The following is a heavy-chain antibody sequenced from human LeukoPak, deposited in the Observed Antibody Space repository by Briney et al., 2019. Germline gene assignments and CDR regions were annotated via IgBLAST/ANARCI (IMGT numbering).Heavy chain of an antibody. D-gene: IGHD6-13*01. CDR1: GFTFSSFA. J-gene: IGHJ4*02. CDR3: AKRTSGSSWYSSDY. V-gene: IGHV3-23*01. CDR2: MSGDATGT. Sequence: GRSLRLSCAASGFTFSSFAMNWVRQAPGKGLEWVSTMSGDATGTYYADSVKGRFTISRDNSKNTLYLQMNSLRAEDTAVYYCAKRTSGSSWYSSDYWGQGTLVTVSS.